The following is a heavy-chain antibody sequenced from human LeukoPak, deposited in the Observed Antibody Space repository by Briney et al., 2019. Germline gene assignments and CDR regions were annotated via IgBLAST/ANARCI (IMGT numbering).Heavy chain of an antibody. V-gene: IGHV4-39*02. CDR2: VYYTGGT. CDR3: ASRLISGLDAFDI. CDR1: GGSITSYTHY. D-gene: IGHD1-20*01. Sequence: SETLSLTCTVSGGSITSYTHYWGWIRQPPGKGLEWIATVYYTGGTYYNPSLKSRVTISIDTSRNHFSLKLTSVIAADTAVYHSASRLISGLDAFDIWGQGTMVTVSS. J-gene: IGHJ3*02.